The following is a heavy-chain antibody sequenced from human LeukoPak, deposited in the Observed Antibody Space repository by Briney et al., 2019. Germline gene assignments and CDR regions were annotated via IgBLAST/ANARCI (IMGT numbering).Heavy chain of an antibody. Sequence: SETLSLTCTVSGGSISSSDYYWGWIRRPPGKGLEWIGSIYYSGSTYYNPPLKSRVTISVDTSKNHFSLRLSSVTAADTAMFYCARLTIAANAFDIWGQGAMVTVSS. V-gene: IGHV4-39*02. CDR3: ARLTIAANAFDI. CDR2: IYYSGST. CDR1: GGSISSSDYY. D-gene: IGHD2-15*01. J-gene: IGHJ3*02.